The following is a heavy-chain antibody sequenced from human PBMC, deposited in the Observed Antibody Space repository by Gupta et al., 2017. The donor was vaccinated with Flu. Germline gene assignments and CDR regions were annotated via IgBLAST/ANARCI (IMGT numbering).Heavy chain of an antibody. CDR3: ARDTTFKSRYYYDSSGYYYEVSDAFDI. Sequence: QVQLVQSGAEVKKPGASVKVSCKASGYTFTSYAMHWVRQAPGQRLEWMGWINAGNGNTKYSQKFQGRVTITRDASASTAYMELSSLRSEDTAVYYCARDTTFKSRYYYDSSGYYYEVSDAFDIWGQGTMVTVSS. D-gene: IGHD3-22*01. CDR1: GYTFTSYA. J-gene: IGHJ3*02. CDR2: INAGNGNT. V-gene: IGHV1-3*01.